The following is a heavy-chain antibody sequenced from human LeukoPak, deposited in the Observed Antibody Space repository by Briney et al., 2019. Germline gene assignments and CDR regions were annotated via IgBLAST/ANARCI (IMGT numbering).Heavy chain of an antibody. V-gene: IGHV3-7*01. Sequence: GGSLRLSCAASGFTFSNYWMSWVRQAPGKGLEWVADIKEDGSEKYYVDSVKGRFTISRDNARNSLYLQMNSLRAEDTAVYYCASGRQLGYWGQGTLVTVST. CDR3: ASGRQLGY. J-gene: IGHJ4*02. CDR1: GFTFSNYW. CDR2: IKEDGSEK. D-gene: IGHD6-13*01.